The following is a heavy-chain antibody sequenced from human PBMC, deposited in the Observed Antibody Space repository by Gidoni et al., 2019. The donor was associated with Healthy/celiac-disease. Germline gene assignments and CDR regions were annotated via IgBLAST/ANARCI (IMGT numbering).Heavy chain of an antibody. CDR2: IKSKTDGGTT. J-gene: IGHJ3*02. CDR1: GFTFSNDW. Sequence: EMQLVESGGGLVNPGGSLRLSCAASGFTFSNDWMSWVRQAPGKGVEWVGRIKSKTDGGTTDYAAPVKGRFTISRDDSKNTLYLQMNSLKTEDTAVYYCTTDTYYYDSSGAFDIWGQGTMVTVSS. CDR3: TTDTYYYDSSGAFDI. V-gene: IGHV3-15*01. D-gene: IGHD3-22*01.